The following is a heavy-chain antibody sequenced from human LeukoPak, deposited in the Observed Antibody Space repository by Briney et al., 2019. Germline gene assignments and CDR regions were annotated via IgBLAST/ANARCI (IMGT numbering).Heavy chain of an antibody. Sequence: GGSLRLSCSASGFTFNTYLMSWVRQAPGKGLQWVANVRPDGREQRYVDSVKGRFTISRDNAKNLVYLQMNSLRTDDAGVYYCARDSDWGGLTFYFGGRGTLVIVSS. D-gene: IGHD7-27*01. V-gene: IGHV3-7*01. CDR1: GFTFNTYL. J-gene: IGHJ4*02. CDR3: ARDSDWGGLTFYF. CDR2: VRPDGREQ.